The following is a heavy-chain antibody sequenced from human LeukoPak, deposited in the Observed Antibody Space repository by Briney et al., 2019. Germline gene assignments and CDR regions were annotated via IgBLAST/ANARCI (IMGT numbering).Heavy chain of an antibody. Sequence: GGSLRLSCAASGLTFSSNAMSWVRQAPGKRLEWVSSISGSGGSTYYADSVKGRFTISRDNSKNTVYLQMNSLRAEDTAAYYCAQVRTGYYYFNLDYWGQGTLVTVSS. V-gene: IGHV3-23*01. D-gene: IGHD3-22*01. J-gene: IGHJ4*02. CDR1: GLTFSSNA. CDR3: AQVRTGYYYFNLDY. CDR2: ISGSGGST.